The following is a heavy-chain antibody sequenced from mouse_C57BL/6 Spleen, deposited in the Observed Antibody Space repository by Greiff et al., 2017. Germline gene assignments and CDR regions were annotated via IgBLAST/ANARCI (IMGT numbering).Heavy chain of an antibody. Sequence: QVQLQQPGAELVMPGASVKLSCKASGYTFTSYWMHWVKQRPGQGLEWIGEIDPSDSYTNYNQKFKGKSTLTVDKSSSTAYMQLSSLTSEDSAVYYCARGGYYGSSPWYFDVWGTGTTFTVSS. D-gene: IGHD1-1*01. J-gene: IGHJ1*03. CDR3: ARGGYYGSSPWYFDV. CDR2: IDPSDSYT. V-gene: IGHV1-69*01. CDR1: GYTFTSYW.